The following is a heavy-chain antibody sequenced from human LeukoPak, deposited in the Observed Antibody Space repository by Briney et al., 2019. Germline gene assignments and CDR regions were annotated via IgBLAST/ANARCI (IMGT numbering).Heavy chain of an antibody. D-gene: IGHD5-18*01. CDR2: FDPEDGET. CDR1: GYTLTELS. V-gene: IGHV1-24*01. J-gene: IGHJ4*02. Sequence: ASVTVSFKVSGYTLTELSMHWVRQAPGKGLEWMGGFDPEDGETIYAQKFQGRVTMTEDTSTDTAYMELSSLRSEDTAVYYCATDLTHTAMVTTDSGWGQGTLVTVSS. CDR3: ATDLTHTAMVTTDSG.